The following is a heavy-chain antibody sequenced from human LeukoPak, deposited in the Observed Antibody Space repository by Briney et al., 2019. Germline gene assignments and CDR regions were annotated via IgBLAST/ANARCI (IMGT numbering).Heavy chain of an antibody. CDR3: AKNAHYQGYSYGGIDY. J-gene: IGHJ4*02. Sequence: GGSLRLSCAASGFTFSSYGMHWVRQAPGKGLEWVAVISYDGSDKYSADSVKGRFTTSRDNSKNTLYLQMNSLRAEDTAVYYCAKNAHYQGYSYGGIDYWGQGTLVTVSS. V-gene: IGHV3-30*18. CDR1: GFTFSSYG. CDR2: ISYDGSDK. D-gene: IGHD5-18*01.